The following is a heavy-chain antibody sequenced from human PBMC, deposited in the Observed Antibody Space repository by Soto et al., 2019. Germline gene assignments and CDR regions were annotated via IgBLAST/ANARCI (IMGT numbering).Heavy chain of an antibody. CDR3: ARSIVVVTALDY. CDR2: INAGNGNT. Sequence: ASVTVSCTAPGYGFDSYAMHWVRQAPGERLEWMGWINAGNGNTKYSQKFQGRVTITRDTSASTAYMELSSLRSEDTAVYYCARSIVVVTALDYWGQGTLVTGSS. J-gene: IGHJ4*02. CDR1: GYGFDSYA. V-gene: IGHV1-3*01. D-gene: IGHD2-21*02.